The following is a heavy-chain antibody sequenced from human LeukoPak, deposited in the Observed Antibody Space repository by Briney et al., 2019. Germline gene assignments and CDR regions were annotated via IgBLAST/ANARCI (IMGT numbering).Heavy chain of an antibody. CDR1: GGSISSGGYS. V-gene: IGHV4-31*03. J-gene: IGHJ4*02. CDR3: ARQDTARHLDY. D-gene: IGHD5-18*01. Sequence: SETLSLTCTVSGGSISSGGYSWSWIRQHPGKGLEWIGYIYYSGSTYYNPSLKSRVTISVDTSKNQFSLKLSSVTAADTAVYYCARQDTARHLDYWGQGTLVTVSS. CDR2: IYYSGST.